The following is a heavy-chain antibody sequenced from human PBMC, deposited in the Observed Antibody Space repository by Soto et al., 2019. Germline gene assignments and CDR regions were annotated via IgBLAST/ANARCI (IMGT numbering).Heavy chain of an antibody. CDR2: ILYSEKN. J-gene: IGHJ6*02. V-gene: IGHV4-31*03. Sequence: QVQLQESGPGLVKPSQTLSLTCSVSGASITSGGSYWTWIRQHPGKGLEWIGNILYSEKNYYNPSLKRRVTISLDTSKNQFSLKVNSVTAADTAVYYCATRLSPRSFYGMDVWGQGTTVTVSS. D-gene: IGHD2-15*01. CDR3: ATRLSPRSFYGMDV. CDR1: GASITSGGSY.